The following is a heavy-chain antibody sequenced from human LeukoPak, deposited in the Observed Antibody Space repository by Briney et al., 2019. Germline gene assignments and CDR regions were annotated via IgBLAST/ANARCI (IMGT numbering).Heavy chain of an antibody. CDR3: ARDRPDYYDSSAYLRGLYSAFGY. Sequence: ASVKVSCKASGYTFTSYGISWVRQAPGQGLEWMGWISASNGNTKYAQRLQGRVTMTTDTSTSTAYMELRSLRSDDTAVYYCARDRPDYYDSSAYLRGLYSAFGYWGQGTLVTVSS. CDR2: ISASNGNT. D-gene: IGHD3-22*01. V-gene: IGHV1-18*01. J-gene: IGHJ4*02. CDR1: GYTFTSYG.